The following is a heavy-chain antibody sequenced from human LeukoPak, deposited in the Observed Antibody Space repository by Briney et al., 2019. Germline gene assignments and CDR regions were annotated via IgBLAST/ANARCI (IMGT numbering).Heavy chain of an antibody. CDR3: ARQTSAQVINY. Sequence: SETLSLACTVSGGSISSSSYYWGWIRQPPGKGLEGIGSIYYSGSTYYNPSLKSRVTVSVDTSKSQFSLKLSSVTAADMAVYYCARQTSAQVINYWGQGTLVTVSS. V-gene: IGHV4-39*01. CDR1: GGSISSSSYY. J-gene: IGHJ4*02. CDR2: IYYSGST.